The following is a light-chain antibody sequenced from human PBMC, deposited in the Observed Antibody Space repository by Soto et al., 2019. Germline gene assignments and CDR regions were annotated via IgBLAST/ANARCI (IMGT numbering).Light chain of an antibody. Sequence: EVVLTQCPGALSLSPGERATLSCRAGQSLSSSYLAWYQQKPGQAPRLRIYGASSRATGIPDRFSGSGSGTDFTLNISRLEPEDFAVYYCQQYANSPVTFGQGTKVEIK. V-gene: IGKV3-20*01. CDR3: QQYANSPVT. CDR2: GAS. J-gene: IGKJ1*01. CDR1: QSLSSSY.